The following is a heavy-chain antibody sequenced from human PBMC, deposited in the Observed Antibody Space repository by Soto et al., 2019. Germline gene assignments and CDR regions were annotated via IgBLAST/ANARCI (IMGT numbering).Heavy chain of an antibody. CDR3: ARSWDIVVVPAAQGAFDI. J-gene: IGHJ3*02. CDR2: IYPGDSDT. D-gene: IGHD2-2*01. CDR1: GYSFTSYW. Sequence: GESLKISWKGSGYSFTSYWIGWVRQMPGKGLEWMGIIYPGDSDTRYSPSFQGQVTISADKSISTAYLQWSSLKASDTAMYYCARSWDIVVVPAAQGAFDIWGQGTMVTVSS. V-gene: IGHV5-51*01.